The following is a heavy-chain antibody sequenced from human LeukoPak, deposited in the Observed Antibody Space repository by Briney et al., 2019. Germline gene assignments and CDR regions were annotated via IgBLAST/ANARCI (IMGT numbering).Heavy chain of an antibody. CDR1: GYTFSSYG. CDR2: ISAYNGNT. Sequence: RASVKVSCKASGYTFSSYGITWVRQAPGQGLEWMGWISAYNGNTKSAQKLQGRVTMTTDTSTSTAYMELRSLRSEDTAVYYCARDRDSSGYYYFDYWGQGTLVTVSS. V-gene: IGHV1-18*01. J-gene: IGHJ4*02. D-gene: IGHD3-22*01. CDR3: ARDRDSSGYYYFDY.